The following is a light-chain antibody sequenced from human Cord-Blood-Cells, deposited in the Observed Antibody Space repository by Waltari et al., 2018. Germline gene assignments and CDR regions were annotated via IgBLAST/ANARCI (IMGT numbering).Light chain of an antibody. CDR3: QQSYSTPRT. CDR2: AAS. CDR1: QSISSY. V-gene: IGKV1-39*01. J-gene: IGKJ2*01. Sequence: DIQMTQSPSSLSALVGDRLTITCRASQSISSYLNWYQQKPGKSPKLLIYAASSLQSGVPSRFSGSGSGTDFTLTISSLQPEDFATYYCQQSYSTPRTFGQGTKLEIK.